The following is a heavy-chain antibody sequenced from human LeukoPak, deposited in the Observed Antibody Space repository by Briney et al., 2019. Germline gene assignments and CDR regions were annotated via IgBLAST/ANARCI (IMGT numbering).Heavy chain of an antibody. J-gene: IGHJ5*02. Sequence: PGGSLRLSCAASGFTFSSYAMSWVRQAPGKGLEWVSAISGSGGSTYYADSVKGRFTISRDNSKNTLYLQMNSLRAEDAAVYYCATDGLAYDISGYYYNWFDAWGQGTLVTVS. CDR3: ATDGLAYDISGYYYNWFDA. V-gene: IGHV3-23*01. CDR2: ISGSGGST. D-gene: IGHD3-22*01. CDR1: GFTFSSYA.